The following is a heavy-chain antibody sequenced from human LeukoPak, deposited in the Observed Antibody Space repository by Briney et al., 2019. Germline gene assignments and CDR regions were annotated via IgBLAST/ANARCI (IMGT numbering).Heavy chain of an antibody. CDR2: INWNGGST. J-gene: IGHJ4*02. Sequence: GGSLRLSCAASGFTFDDYGMSWVRQGPGKELEWVSGINWNGGSTGYADSVKGRFTISRDNGKNSLYLQMNSQRAEDTALYYCARSGYYDSSAYFYWGQGTLVTVSS. CDR3: ARSGYYDSSAYFY. D-gene: IGHD3-22*01. V-gene: IGHV3-20*04. CDR1: GFTFDDYG.